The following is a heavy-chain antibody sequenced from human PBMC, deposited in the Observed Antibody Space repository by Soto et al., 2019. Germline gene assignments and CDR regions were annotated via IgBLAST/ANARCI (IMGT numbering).Heavy chain of an antibody. V-gene: IGHV5-51*01. CDR1: GYSFTSYW. Sequence: GESLKISCKGSGYSFTSYWIGWVRQMPGKGLEWMGIIYPGDSDTRYSPSFQGQVTISADKSISTAYLQWSSLKASDTAMYYCARITGRGYYGSGSYAFDIWGQGTMVTVSS. CDR2: IYPGDSDT. CDR3: ARITGRGYYGSGSYAFDI. D-gene: IGHD3-10*01. J-gene: IGHJ3*02.